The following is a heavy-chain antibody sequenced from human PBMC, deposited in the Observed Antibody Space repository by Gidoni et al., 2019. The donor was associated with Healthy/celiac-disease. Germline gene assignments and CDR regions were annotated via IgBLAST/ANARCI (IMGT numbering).Heavy chain of an antibody. CDR3: AKIQSGYSYGLDY. CDR2: IRGRGVST. D-gene: IGHD5-18*01. CDR1: GFTFSSYA. V-gene: IGHV3-23*04. Sequence: EVQLVESGGGLVQPGGSLRLSCAASGFTFSSYAMSWVRQAPGKGLAWFSAIRGRGVSTYSADSVKGRFTSSRDNSKNTLYLQMNSLRAEYTAVYYWAKIQSGYSYGLDYWGQGTLVTVSS. J-gene: IGHJ4*02.